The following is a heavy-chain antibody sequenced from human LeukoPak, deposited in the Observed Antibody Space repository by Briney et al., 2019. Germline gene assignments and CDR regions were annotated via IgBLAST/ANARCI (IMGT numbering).Heavy chain of an antibody. Sequence: PGGSLRLSCAASGYSFISYGMHWVRQAPGKGLEWVAVISHDDISQYYADSMRGRFTISRDRSNNTLYLQMDSLTPEDTAVYFCARDRRYCSSTSCYAWPYFYGMDVWGQGTTVTVSS. V-gene: IGHV3-30*03. D-gene: IGHD2-2*01. CDR1: GYSFISYG. CDR3: ARDRRYCSSTSCYAWPYFYGMDV. J-gene: IGHJ6*02. CDR2: ISHDDISQ.